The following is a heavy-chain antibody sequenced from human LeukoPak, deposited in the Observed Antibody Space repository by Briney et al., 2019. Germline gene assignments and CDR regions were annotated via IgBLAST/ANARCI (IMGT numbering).Heavy chain of an antibody. Sequence: GGSLRLSCAASGFSILTYDMNWVRQAPGKGLEWLTILWSDGATKYYADPVKGRFTISRDNSKNTLSLQMNSLRAEDTAVYYCARGRYGSGSFDYWGQGALVTVSS. CDR1: GFSILTYD. J-gene: IGHJ4*02. CDR2: LWSDGATK. V-gene: IGHV3-33*01. D-gene: IGHD3-10*01. CDR3: ARGRYGSGSFDY.